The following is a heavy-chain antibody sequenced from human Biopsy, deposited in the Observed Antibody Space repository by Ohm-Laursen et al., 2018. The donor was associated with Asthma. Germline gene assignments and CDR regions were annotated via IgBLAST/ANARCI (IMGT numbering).Heavy chain of an antibody. J-gene: IGHJ4*02. CDR3: ARGDSSNWSHYYFDY. D-gene: IGHD3-22*01. CDR2: IYSGGTS. Sequence: SLRPSCTASGFAVSRDYMFWVRQAPGKGLEWVSVIYSGGTSHTADSVRGRFTISGDYSKNTLYLQMHSLRAEDTAVYYCARGDSSNWSHYYFDYWGQGTLVTVSS. V-gene: IGHV3-53*01. CDR1: GFAVSRDY.